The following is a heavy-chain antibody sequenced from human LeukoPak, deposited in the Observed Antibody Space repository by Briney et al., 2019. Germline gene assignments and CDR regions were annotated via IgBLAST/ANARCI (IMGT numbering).Heavy chain of an antibody. Sequence: PSETLSLTCTVSGGSMSSYYWSWIRQPPGKGLEWIGYIYYSGSTNYSPSLKSRVTISIDTSKNQFSLKLSSVTAADTAVYYCARVNYYDSSGYYYPEYWGQGTLVTVSS. CDR2: IYYSGST. CDR3: ARVNYYDSSGYYYPEY. CDR1: GGSMSSYY. J-gene: IGHJ4*02. V-gene: IGHV4-59*01. D-gene: IGHD3-22*01.